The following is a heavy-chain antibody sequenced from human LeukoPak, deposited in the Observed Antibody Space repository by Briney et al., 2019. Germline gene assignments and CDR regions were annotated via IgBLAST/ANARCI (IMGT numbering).Heavy chain of an antibody. CDR3: ARDWDPITGTTRWFDP. CDR2: INTDSGVA. J-gene: IGHJ5*02. V-gene: IGHV1-2*02. Sequence: ASVKVPCKASGYTFTGYYVHWVRQAPGQGLEWMAWINTDSGVANYAQKFQGRVTLTRDKSITTAYMELNSLRSDDTALYYCARDWDPITGTTRWFDPWGQGTLVTVSS. D-gene: IGHD1-7*01. CDR1: GYTFTGYY.